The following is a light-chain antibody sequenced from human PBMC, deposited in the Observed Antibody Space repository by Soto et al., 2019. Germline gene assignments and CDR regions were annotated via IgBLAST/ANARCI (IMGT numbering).Light chain of an antibody. CDR1: QSVSGW. J-gene: IGKJ1*01. CDR2: DAS. Sequence: IQMTQSPSTLSASVGDTVTVTCRASQSVSGWLAWYQQKPGEAPKLLIYDASSLESGVPSRFSGSGSGTEFTLTISSLQPDDFATYYCQHYNSYSEAFGQGTKVDIK. V-gene: IGKV1-5*01. CDR3: QHYNSYSEA.